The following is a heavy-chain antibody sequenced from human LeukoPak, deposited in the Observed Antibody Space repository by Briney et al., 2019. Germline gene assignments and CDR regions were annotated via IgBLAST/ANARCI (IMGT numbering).Heavy chain of an antibody. CDR3: ASRYQPLLSLNAFDI. CDR1: GGTFSSYA. D-gene: IGHD2-2*01. Sequence: SVKVSCKASGGTFSSYAISWVRQAPGQGLEWMGGIIPIFGTANYAQKFQGRVTITADESTSTAYMELSSLRSEDTAVYYCASRYQPLLSLNAFDIWGQGTMVTVYS. V-gene: IGHV1-69*01. CDR2: IIPIFGTA. J-gene: IGHJ3*02.